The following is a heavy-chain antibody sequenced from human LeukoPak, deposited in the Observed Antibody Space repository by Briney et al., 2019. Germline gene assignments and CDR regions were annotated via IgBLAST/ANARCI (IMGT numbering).Heavy chain of an antibody. V-gene: IGHV4-39*01. Sequence: SETLSLTCSVSGGSVTSGGFYWGWLCQPPGTGPEWIATIYYTGSTYYNPSLNSRVTVSIDTSKNQFSLRLTSVTATDTAVYHCARHSGSGSLSRPFDPWGQGTLVTVSS. CDR2: IYYTGST. CDR3: ARHSGSGSLSRPFDP. CDR1: GGSVTSGGFY. J-gene: IGHJ5*02. D-gene: IGHD3-10*01.